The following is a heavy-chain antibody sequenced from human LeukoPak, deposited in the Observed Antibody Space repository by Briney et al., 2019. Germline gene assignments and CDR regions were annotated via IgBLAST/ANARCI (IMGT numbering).Heavy chain of an antibody. CDR3: ARLYHRAVAGRHFDY. Sequence: GESLKISCKGSGYSFTSYWIGWVRQMPGKGLEWMGIIYPGDSDTRYSPSFQGQVTISADKSISTAYLQWSSLKASDTAMYYCARLYHRAVAGRHFDYWGQGTLVTVSS. V-gene: IGHV5-51*01. D-gene: IGHD6-19*01. CDR1: GYSFTSYW. J-gene: IGHJ4*02. CDR2: IYPGDSDT.